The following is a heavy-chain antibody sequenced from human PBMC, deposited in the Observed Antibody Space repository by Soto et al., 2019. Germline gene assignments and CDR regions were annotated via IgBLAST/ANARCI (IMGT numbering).Heavy chain of an antibody. Sequence: ASVKVSCKASGYTFTSYGISWVRQAPGQGLEWMGWISAYNGTANYAQKFQGRVTITADESTSTAYMELSSLRSEDTAVYYCFSSIAAAGTLLYYYYGMDVWGQGTTVTVSS. D-gene: IGHD6-13*01. CDR1: GYTFTSYG. J-gene: IGHJ6*02. V-gene: IGHV1-18*01. CDR2: ISAYNGTA. CDR3: FSSIAAAGTLLYYYYGMDV.